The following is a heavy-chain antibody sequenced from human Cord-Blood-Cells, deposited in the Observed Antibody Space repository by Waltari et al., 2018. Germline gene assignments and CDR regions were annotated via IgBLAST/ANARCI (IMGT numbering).Heavy chain of an antibody. CDR3: ASRPLGIKWYGMDV. CDR2: INHSGST. V-gene: IGHV4-34*01. D-gene: IGHD7-27*01. J-gene: IGHJ6*02. Sequence: QVQLQQWGAGLLKPSETLSLTCAVYGGSFSGYYCSWIRQPPGKGLEWIGEINHSGSTNYNPSLKSRVTISVDTSKNQFSLKLSSVTAADTAVYYCASRPLGIKWYGMDVWGQGTTVTVSS. CDR1: GGSFSGYY.